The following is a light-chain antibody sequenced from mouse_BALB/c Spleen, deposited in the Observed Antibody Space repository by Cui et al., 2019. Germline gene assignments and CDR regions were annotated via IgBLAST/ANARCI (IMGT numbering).Light chain of an antibody. V-gene: IGKV6-15*01. Sequence: DIVMTQSQKFMSTSVGHRVSVTCKASQNVGTNVAWYQQKPGQSPKALIYSASYRYSGVPDRFTGSGSGTDFTLTIRNMQAEDLAEYFCQQCNGFPFTFGSGTKLEIK. CDR2: SAS. CDR1: QNVGTN. CDR3: QQCNGFPFT. J-gene: IGKJ4*01.